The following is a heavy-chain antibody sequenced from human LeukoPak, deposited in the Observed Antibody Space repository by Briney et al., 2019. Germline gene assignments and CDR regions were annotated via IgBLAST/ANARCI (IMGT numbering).Heavy chain of an antibody. CDR2: INPNSGGT. J-gene: IGHJ5*02. CDR1: GYTFTGYY. CDR3: ARVSPGGVNYGYSGYDSFNWFDP. V-gene: IGHV1-2*02. D-gene: IGHD5-12*01. Sequence: ASVKVSCKASGYTFTGYYMHWVRQAPGQGLEWMGWINPNSGGTNYAQKFQGRVTMTRDTSISTAYMELSRLRSDDTAVYYCARVSPGGVNYGYSGYDSFNWFDPWGQGTLVTVSS.